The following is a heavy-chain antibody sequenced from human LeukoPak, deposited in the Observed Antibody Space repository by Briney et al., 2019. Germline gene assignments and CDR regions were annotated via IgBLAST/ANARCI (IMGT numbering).Heavy chain of an antibody. CDR2: IFQSVST. D-gene: IGHD6-19*01. Sequence: KPSETLSLTCTVSGYSISGGYYWGWIRQPPGKGLEWIGTIFQSVSTYYNPSLKSRVTTSVDTSKNQFSLKLSSVTAADTAVYYCARNNSNGFDFWSQGILVTVSS. CDR3: ARNNSNGFDF. V-gene: IGHV4-38-2*02. J-gene: IGHJ4*02. CDR1: GYSISGGYY.